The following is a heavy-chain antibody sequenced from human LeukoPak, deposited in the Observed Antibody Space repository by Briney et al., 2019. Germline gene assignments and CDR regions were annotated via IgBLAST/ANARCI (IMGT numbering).Heavy chain of an antibody. V-gene: IGHV1-69*04. D-gene: IGHD6-6*01. CDR2: IIPILGIA. Sequence: ASVKVSCKASGGTFSSYAISWVRQAPGQGLGWMGRIIPILGIANYAQKFQGRVTITADKSTSTAYMELSSLRSEDTAVYYCASLIASRPPPWGQGTLVTVSS. CDR1: GGTFSSYA. CDR3: ASLIASRPPP. J-gene: IGHJ4*02.